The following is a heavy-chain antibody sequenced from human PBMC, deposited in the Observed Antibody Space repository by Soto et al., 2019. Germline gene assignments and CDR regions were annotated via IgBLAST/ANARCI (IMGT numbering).Heavy chain of an antibody. Sequence: EVQLVESGGGVVQPGGSLRLSCAASRFTFEDYALHWVRQSSGKGPEWVSLINADGSDRYYADSVKGRFTISRDNRKDSLYLQMNSLRPEDSAIYYCAKARFYFDSSPYDSWGQGTLVTVTS. CDR3: AKARFYFDSSPYDS. D-gene: IGHD3-22*01. V-gene: IGHV3-43*02. CDR1: RFTFEDYA. CDR2: INADGSDR. J-gene: IGHJ4*02.